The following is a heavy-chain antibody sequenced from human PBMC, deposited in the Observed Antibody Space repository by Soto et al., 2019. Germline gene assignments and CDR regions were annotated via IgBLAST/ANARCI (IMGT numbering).Heavy chain of an antibody. CDR1: GGTFSSYA. CDR3: AGEYGSGSYSYYGMDV. J-gene: IGHJ6*02. Sequence: QVQLVQSGAEVKKPGSSVKVSCKASGGTFSSYAISWVRQAPGQGLEWMGGIIPIFGTANYAQKFQGRVTITADESTSTAYMELSSLRSEDMAVYYCAGEYGSGSYSYYGMDVWGQGTTVTVSS. CDR2: IIPIFGTA. V-gene: IGHV1-69*01. D-gene: IGHD3-10*01.